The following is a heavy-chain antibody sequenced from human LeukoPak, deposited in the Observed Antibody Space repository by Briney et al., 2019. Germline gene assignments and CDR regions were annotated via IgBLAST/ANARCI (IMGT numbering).Heavy chain of an antibody. CDR2: FDPEDVET. CDR1: GNTFTDLS. J-gene: IGHJ4*02. Sequence: GASVKVSCKVSGNTFTDLSMNWVRQAPGKGLEWMGGFDPEDVETIYAQKIQGRVTMTEDTSTETAYVELTSLRPEDTAVYYCATDFYRGRQFDYWGQGTLVTVSS. V-gene: IGHV1-24*01. D-gene: IGHD2/OR15-2a*01. CDR3: ATDFYRGRQFDY.